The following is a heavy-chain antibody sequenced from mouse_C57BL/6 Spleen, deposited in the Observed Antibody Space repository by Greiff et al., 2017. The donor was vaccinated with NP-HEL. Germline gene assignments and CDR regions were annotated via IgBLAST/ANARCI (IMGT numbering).Heavy chain of an antibody. CDR2: IWSGGST. D-gene: IGHD1-1*01. J-gene: IGHJ2*01. Sequence: VHLVESGPGLVQPSQSLSITCTVSGFSLTSYGVHWVRQSPGKGLEWLGVIWSGGSTDYNAAFISRLSISKDNSKSQVFFKMNSLQADDTAIYYCARNYYGSSLYYFDYWGQGTTLTVSS. CDR3: ARNYYGSSLYYFDY. V-gene: IGHV2-2*01. CDR1: GFSLTSYG.